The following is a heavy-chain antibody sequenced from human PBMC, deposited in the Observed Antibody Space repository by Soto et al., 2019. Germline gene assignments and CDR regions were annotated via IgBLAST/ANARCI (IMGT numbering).Heavy chain of an antibody. V-gene: IGHV3-30*03. Sequence: QVQLVESGGGVVQPGRSLRLCCAASGFTFSSYGMXXXXXXXXXXXECVAVISYDGSDKYYAVSVKGRFTISRDTSNXXXXXXXXXXXXXXXXXXXXXXXXXXXXXXFQHWGQGTLVTVSS. CDR2: ISYDGSDK. J-gene: IGHJ1*01. CDR1: GFTFSSYG. CDR3: XXXXXXXXXXFQH.